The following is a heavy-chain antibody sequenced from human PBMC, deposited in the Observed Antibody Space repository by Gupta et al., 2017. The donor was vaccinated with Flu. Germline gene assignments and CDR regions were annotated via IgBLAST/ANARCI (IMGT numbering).Heavy chain of an antibody. CDR2: IIPVVGTA. V-gene: IGHV1-69*06. J-gene: IGHJ6*02. Sequence: QVQLVQSGAEVKKPGSSVKVSCKASGGTFSSDAISWVRQAPGQGLEWMGQIIPVVGTANYEQRVQDSGTITADTSTTTAYMEVSSLKSDDTAGDYCARGSVTPVTSGYYGVDGGGQGTTVTVS. CDR3: ARGSVTPVTSGYYGVDG. CDR1: GGTFSSDA. D-gene: IGHD4-17*01.